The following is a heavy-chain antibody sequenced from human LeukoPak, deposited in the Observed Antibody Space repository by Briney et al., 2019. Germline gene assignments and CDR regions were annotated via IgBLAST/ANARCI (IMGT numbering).Heavy chain of an antibody. CDR2: ISGSGGST. Sequence: GGSLRLSCAASGFTFSSYGMSWVRQAPGKGLEWVSAISGSGGSTYYADSVKGRFTISRDNSKNTLYPQMNSLRAEDTAVYYCAKDHSVRGDPFGDYWGQGTLVTVSS. D-gene: IGHD3-10*01. CDR1: GFTFSSYG. CDR3: AKDHSVRGDPFGDY. V-gene: IGHV3-23*01. J-gene: IGHJ4*02.